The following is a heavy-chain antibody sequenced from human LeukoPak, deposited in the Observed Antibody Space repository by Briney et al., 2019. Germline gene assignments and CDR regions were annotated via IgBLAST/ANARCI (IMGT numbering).Heavy chain of an antibody. D-gene: IGHD6-25*01. CDR2: IWYDGSNK. Sequence: PGRSLRLSCAASGFTFSSYGMHWIRQAPGKGLEWVAVIWYDGSNKYYADSVKGRFTISRDNSQNTLYLQLNSLRAEDTAVYYCAKRGSAWDLDYWGQGTLGTVSS. CDR3: AKRGSAWDLDY. CDR1: GFTFSSYG. V-gene: IGHV3-33*06. J-gene: IGHJ4*02.